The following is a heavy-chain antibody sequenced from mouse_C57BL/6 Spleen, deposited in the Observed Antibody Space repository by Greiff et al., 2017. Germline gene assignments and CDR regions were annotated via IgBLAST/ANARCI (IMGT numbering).Heavy chain of an antibody. D-gene: IGHD2-2*01. Sequence: VQLQQSGAELVRPGASVTLSCKASGYTFTDYEMHWVKQTPVPGLEWIGAIDPETGGTAYNQKFKGKAILTADKSSSTAYMALRSLTSEDAAVYYCTRRDYGYDGPFAYWGQGTLVTVSA. J-gene: IGHJ3*01. CDR1: GYTFTDYE. V-gene: IGHV1-15*01. CDR2: IDPETGGT. CDR3: TRRDYGYDGPFAY.